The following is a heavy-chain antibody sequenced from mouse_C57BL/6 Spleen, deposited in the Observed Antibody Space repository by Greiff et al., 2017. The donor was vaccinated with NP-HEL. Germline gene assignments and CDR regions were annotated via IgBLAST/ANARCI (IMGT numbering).Heavy chain of an antibody. CDR3: ARPYDYDGYAMDY. V-gene: IGHV5-17*01. D-gene: IGHD2-4*01. Sequence: VQLKESGGGLVKPGGSLKLSCAASGFTFSDYGMHWVRQAPEKGLEWVAYISSGSSTIYYADTVKGRFTISRDNAKNTLFLQMTSLRSEDTAMYYCARPYDYDGYAMDYWGQGTSVTVSS. J-gene: IGHJ4*01. CDR2: ISSGSSTI. CDR1: GFTFSDYG.